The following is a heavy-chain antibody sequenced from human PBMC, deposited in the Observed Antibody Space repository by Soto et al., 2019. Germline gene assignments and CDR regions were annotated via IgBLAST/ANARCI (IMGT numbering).Heavy chain of an antibody. V-gene: IGHV3-53*01. J-gene: IGHJ4*02. Sequence: HPGGSLRLSCAASGFTVSSDYMSWVRQAPGKGLEWVSVIYSGGSTYYADSVKGRFTISRDNSKNTLYLQMNSLRAEDTAVYYCAGSIAALPTREVYFDYWGQGTLVTVSS. CDR1: GFTVSSDY. CDR2: IYSGGST. CDR3: AGSIAALPTREVYFDY. D-gene: IGHD6-6*01.